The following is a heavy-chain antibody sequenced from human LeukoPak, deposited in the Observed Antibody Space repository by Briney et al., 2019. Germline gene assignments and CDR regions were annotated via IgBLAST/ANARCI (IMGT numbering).Heavy chain of an antibody. CDR2: NSGSGGST. D-gene: IGHD2-15*01. V-gene: IGHV3-23*01. CDR3: ARDPGYCSGGNCYSLYSFDY. Sequence: PGGSLRLSCAVSGFSFSDYYMSWIRQPPGKGLEWVSGNSGSGGSTYYADSVKGRFTISRDDSKNTLYLQMNSLRAEDTAVFYCARDPGYCSGGNCYSLYSFDYWGQGTLVTVSS. J-gene: IGHJ4*02. CDR1: GFSFSDYY.